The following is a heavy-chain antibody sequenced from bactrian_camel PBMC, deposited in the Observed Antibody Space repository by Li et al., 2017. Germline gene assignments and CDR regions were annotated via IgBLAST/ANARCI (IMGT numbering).Heavy chain of an antibody. Sequence: VESGGGSVEVGGSMRLSCTAAGFTDSKRWMGWFRQAPGKEREGVATIDSVGFTTYGDAVRGRFTVSKDNDKTVYLEMNNLQPEDTAMYYCARKRRFGSCIDDMTAGDYWGHGTQVTVS. J-gene: IGHJ4*01. D-gene: IGHD5*01. CDR1: GFTDSKRW. CDR2: IDSVGFTT. V-gene: IGHV3S25*01. CDR3: ARKRRFGSCIDDMTAGDY.